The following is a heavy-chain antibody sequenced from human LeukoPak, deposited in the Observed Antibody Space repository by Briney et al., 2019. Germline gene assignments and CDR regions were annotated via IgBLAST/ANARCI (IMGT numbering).Heavy chain of an antibody. CDR2: INGDGRTT. D-gene: IGHD3-16*01. J-gene: IGHJ4*02. Sequence: PGGSLRLSCEASGFTFSGNWMHWVRQAPRKGLVWVSRINGDGRTTYYADSVKGRFTISRDNAKNTVYLQMNSLRAEDTAVYYCARGIAGSWGFHYWGLGTLVTVSS. CDR3: ARGIAGSWGFHY. V-gene: IGHV3-74*01. CDR1: GFTFSGNW.